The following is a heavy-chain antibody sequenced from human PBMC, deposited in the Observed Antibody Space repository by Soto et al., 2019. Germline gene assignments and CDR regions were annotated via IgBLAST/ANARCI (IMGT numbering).Heavy chain of an antibody. Sequence: GGSLRLSCAASGFTFDDYAMHWVRQAPGKGLEWVSLISWDGGSTYYADSVKGRFTISRDNSKNSLYLQMNSLRAEDTALYYCARTSGSSSWYYYYGMDVWGQGTTVTV. CDR3: ARTSGSSSWYYYYGMDV. V-gene: IGHV3-43D*03. CDR1: GFTFDDYA. CDR2: ISWDGGST. J-gene: IGHJ6*02. D-gene: IGHD6-13*01.